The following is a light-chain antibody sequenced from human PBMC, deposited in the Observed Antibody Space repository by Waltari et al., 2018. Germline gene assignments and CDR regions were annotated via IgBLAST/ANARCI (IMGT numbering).Light chain of an antibody. Sequence: FMLTQPHSVSASPGKTVTISCTRSSGSIASNYVQWSQQRPGSAPTTVISEDNQRPSGVPDRFSGSIDSSSNSASLTISGLKTEDEADYYCQSYDTSNVIFGGGTKLTVL. CDR3: QSYDTSNVI. J-gene: IGLJ2*01. CDR1: SGSIASNY. V-gene: IGLV6-57*03. CDR2: EDN.